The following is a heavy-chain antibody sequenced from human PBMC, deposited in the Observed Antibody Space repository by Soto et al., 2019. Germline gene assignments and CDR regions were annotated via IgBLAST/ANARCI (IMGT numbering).Heavy chain of an antibody. CDR2: INAGNGNT. CDR3: ARDAYDVPYYYYYMDV. Sequence: GASVKVSCKASGYTFTSYAMHWVRQAPGQRLEWMGWINAGNGNTKYSQKFQGRVTITRDTSASTAYIELSSLRSEDTAVYYCARDAYDVPYYYYYMDVWGKGTTVTVSS. J-gene: IGHJ6*03. D-gene: IGHD5-12*01. CDR1: GYTFTSYA. V-gene: IGHV1-3*01.